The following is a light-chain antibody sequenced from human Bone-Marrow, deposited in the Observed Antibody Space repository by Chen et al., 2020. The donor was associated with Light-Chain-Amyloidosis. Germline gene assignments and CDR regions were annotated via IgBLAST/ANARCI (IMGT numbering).Light chain of an antibody. Sequence: SYVLTQAPSVSVAPGQTAAIPCGGKDSGSKSVHWYQQKPGQPPVVADHDHSERPAGIPERFSGSRSRNAATLTIARVEVGDEADYCCPVWDSGSYHVAFGGGTKLTVL. CDR3: PVWDSGSYHVA. CDR1: DSGSKS. J-gene: IGLJ2*01. CDR2: DHS. V-gene: IGLV3-21*02.